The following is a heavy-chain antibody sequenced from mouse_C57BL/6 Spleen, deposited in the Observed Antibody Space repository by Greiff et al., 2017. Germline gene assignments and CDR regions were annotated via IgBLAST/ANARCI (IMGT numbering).Heavy chain of an antibody. Sequence: VQLKESGPGLVKPSQSLSLTCSVTGYSITSGYYWNWIRQFPGNKLEWMGYISYDGNNNYNPSLKNRISITRDTSKNQFFLKLNSVTTEDTATYYCASLNWDYFDYWGQGTTLTVSS. D-gene: IGHD4-1*01. CDR3: ASLNWDYFDY. V-gene: IGHV3-6*01. CDR2: ISYDGNN. J-gene: IGHJ2*01. CDR1: GYSITSGYY.